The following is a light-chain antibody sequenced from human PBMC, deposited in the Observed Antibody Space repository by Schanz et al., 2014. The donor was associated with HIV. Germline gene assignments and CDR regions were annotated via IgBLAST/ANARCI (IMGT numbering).Light chain of an antibody. Sequence: DIVMTQSPDSLAVSLGERATVNCKSSQSVLYSSNNKNYLAWYQHKPGQPPKLLIYWASTRESGVPDRFSGSGSGTDFTLTISSLQAEDVAVYYCQQYHSAPFTFGPGTKVEIK. CDR2: WAS. V-gene: IGKV4-1*01. CDR1: QSVLYSSNNKNY. J-gene: IGKJ3*01. CDR3: QQYHSAPFT.